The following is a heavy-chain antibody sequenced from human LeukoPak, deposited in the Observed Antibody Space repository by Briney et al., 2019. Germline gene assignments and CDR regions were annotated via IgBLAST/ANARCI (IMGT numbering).Heavy chain of an antibody. D-gene: IGHD1-26*01. CDR3: ASGMGGSYYLNY. V-gene: IGHV3-23*01. J-gene: IGHJ4*02. CDR1: RFTFSSYV. Sequence: GGFLSLPCAASRFTFSSYVMNWVRQAPGKGLEWGSGISSSGGSTYYADSVRGRFTISRDNSKNTLYLQLNSLRAEDTAVYYCASGMGGSYYLNYWGQGTLVTVSS. CDR2: ISSSGGST.